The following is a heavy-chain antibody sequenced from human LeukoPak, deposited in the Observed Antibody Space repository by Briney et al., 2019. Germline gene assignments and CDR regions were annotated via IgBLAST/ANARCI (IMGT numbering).Heavy chain of an antibody. CDR2: ISAYNGNT. V-gene: IGHV1-18*01. CDR3: ARELELPGWFDP. Sequence: ASVKVSCKASGYTFTSYGISWVRQAPGQGLEWMGWISAYNGNTNYAQKLQGRVTMTTDTSTSTAYMELSSLRSEDTAVYYCARELELPGWFDPWGQGTLVTVSS. J-gene: IGHJ5*02. CDR1: GYTFTSYG. D-gene: IGHD1-7*01.